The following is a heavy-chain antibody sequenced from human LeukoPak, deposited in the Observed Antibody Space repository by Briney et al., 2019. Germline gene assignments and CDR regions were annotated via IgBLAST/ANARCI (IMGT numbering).Heavy chain of an antibody. J-gene: IGHJ4*02. CDR1: GYTFTSYG. Sequence: ASVKVSCKASGYTFTSYGISWVRQAPGQGLEWMGWISAYNGNTNYAQKLQGRVTMTTDTSTSTAYMELRSLRSDDTAVYYCAREGSPDFWSGYQWYFDYWGQGTLVTVSS. D-gene: IGHD3-3*01. CDR3: AREGSPDFWSGYQWYFDY. V-gene: IGHV1-18*01. CDR2: ISAYNGNT.